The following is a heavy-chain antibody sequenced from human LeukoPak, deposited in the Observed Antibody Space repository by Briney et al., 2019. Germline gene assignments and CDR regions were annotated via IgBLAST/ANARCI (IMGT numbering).Heavy chain of an antibody. V-gene: IGHV1-18*01. CDR1: GYTFTSYG. J-gene: IGHJ4*02. CDR3: ARTIPRIAAIPLPFDC. D-gene: IGHD6-13*01. Sequence: ASVKVSCKASGYTFTSYGIRWVRQAPGQGLEWMGWINAYNGNTNYAQKLQGRVTMTTDTSASTAYMELRSLRSDDTAVYYCARTIPRIAAIPLPFDCWGQGTLVTVSS. CDR2: INAYNGNT.